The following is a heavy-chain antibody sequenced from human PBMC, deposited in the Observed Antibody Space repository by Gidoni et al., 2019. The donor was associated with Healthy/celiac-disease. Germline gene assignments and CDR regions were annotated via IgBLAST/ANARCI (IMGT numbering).Heavy chain of an antibody. CDR1: GSPFTSSG. CDR2: ISAYNGNT. V-gene: IGHV1-18*01. CDR3: ARGNYDSSGYYSSGYYFDY. J-gene: IGHJ4*02. Sequence: QVQLVRSGAEVKKPGASVQVSCKASGSPFTSSGISWVRQAPGQGLEWMGWISAYNGNTNYAQKLQGRVTMTTDTSTSTAYMELRSLRSDDTAVYYCARGNYDSSGYYSSGYYFDYWGQGTLVTVSS. D-gene: IGHD3-22*01.